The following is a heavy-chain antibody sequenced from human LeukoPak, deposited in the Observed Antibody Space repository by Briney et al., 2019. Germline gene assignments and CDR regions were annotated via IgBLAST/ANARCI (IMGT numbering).Heavy chain of an antibody. V-gene: IGHV1-2*02. CDR3: ARGGEVRTLYYYYSMDV. D-gene: IGHD1-7*01. CDR2: INPNSGDT. CDR1: GYSFTGYY. Sequence: GASVKVSCKASGYSFTGYYMHWVRQAPGQGLEWMGWINPNSGDTKYAQKFQGRVTMTRDTSISTAYMELTRLRSDDTAVYYCARGGEVRTLYYYYSMDVWGKGTTVTISS. J-gene: IGHJ6*03.